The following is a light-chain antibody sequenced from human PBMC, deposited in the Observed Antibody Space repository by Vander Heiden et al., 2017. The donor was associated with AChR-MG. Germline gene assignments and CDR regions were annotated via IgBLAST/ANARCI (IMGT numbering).Light chain of an antibody. CDR1: SLRSYY. CDR2: GKN. Sequence: SELTQDTAVSVALGQTVTITCPGDSLRSYYASWYQQKPGQAAVLVIYGKNNRPSGIPDRFSASSSGNTASLTTTGAQAEDEADYYCNSRDSSGNHLVVFGGGTKLTVL. J-gene: IGLJ2*01. V-gene: IGLV3-19*01. CDR3: NSRDSSGNHLVV.